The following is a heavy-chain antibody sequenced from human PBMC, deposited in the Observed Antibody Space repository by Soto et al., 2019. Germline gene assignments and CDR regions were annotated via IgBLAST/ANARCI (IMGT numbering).Heavy chain of an antibody. CDR2: ISGSGGNT. J-gene: IGHJ4*02. V-gene: IGHV3-23*01. D-gene: IGHD2-15*01. CDR1: GFTFSSSA. Sequence: GGSLRLSCAASGFTFSSSAMSWVRQAPGKGLEWVSGISGSGGNTYHADSVKGRFTISRDNSKNTLYLQVNSLRAEDTAVYYCAKDACVSSGVSCYFDYWGQGTLVTVSS. CDR3: AKDACVSSGVSCYFDY.